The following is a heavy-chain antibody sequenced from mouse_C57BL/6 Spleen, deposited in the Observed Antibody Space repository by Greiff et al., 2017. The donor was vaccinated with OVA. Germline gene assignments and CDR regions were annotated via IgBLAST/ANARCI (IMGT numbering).Heavy chain of an antibody. CDR2: IDPETGGT. Sequence: QVQLQQSGAELVRPGASVTLSCKASGYTFTDYEMHWVKQTPVHGLEWIGAIDPETGGTAYNQTFKGKAILTADKSYSPAYMELRSLTSEDSDVDYCTRYDYDGCAYWGQGTLVTVSA. V-gene: IGHV1-15*01. CDR1: GYTFTDYE. D-gene: IGHD2-4*01. J-gene: IGHJ3*01. CDR3: TRYDYDGCAY.